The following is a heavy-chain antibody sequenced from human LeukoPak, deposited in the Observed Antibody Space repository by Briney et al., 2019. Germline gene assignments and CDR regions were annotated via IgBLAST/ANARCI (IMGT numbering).Heavy chain of an antibody. V-gene: IGHV1-8*01. CDR1: GYTFTSYD. Sequence: ASVKVSCKASGYTFTSYDINWVRQATGQGFEWMGWMNPNSGNTGYAQKFQGRVTMTRNTSISTAYMELSSLRSDDTAVYYCARDGYSSSWQGKDYYYYYMDVWGKGTTVTISS. CDR3: ARDGYSSSWQGKDYYYYYMDV. CDR2: MNPNSGNT. D-gene: IGHD6-13*01. J-gene: IGHJ6*03.